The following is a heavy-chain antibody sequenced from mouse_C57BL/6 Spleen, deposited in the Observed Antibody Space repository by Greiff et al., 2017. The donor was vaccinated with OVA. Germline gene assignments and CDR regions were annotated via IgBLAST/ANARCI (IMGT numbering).Heavy chain of an antibody. D-gene: IGHD1-1*01. Sequence: EVKLVESGPVLVKPGASVKMSCKASGYTFTDYYMNWVKQSHGKSLEWIGVINPYNGGTSYNQKFKGKATLTVDKSSSTAYMELNSLTSEDSAVYYCARSATTVVDRFAYWGQGTLVTVSA. J-gene: IGHJ3*01. CDR3: ARSATTVVDRFAY. CDR1: GYTFTDYY. V-gene: IGHV1-19*01. CDR2: INPYNGGT.